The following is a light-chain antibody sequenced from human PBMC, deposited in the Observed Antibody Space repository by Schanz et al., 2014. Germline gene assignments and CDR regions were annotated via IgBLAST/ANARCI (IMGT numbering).Light chain of an antibody. CDR3: QQFYSSVT. CDR1: QDISSY. Sequence: IQLTQSPSSLSASVRDRVTITCRASQDISSYLGWYQQKPGKAPKLLIYATSTLQTGVPSRFSGSGFGTDFTLTINSLQPEDFATYYCQQFYSSVTFGPGTKVDV. J-gene: IGKJ3*01. V-gene: IGKV1-9*01. CDR2: ATS.